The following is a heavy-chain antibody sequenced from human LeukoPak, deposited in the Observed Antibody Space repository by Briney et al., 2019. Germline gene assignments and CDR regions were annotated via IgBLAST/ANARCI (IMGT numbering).Heavy chain of an antibody. J-gene: IGHJ6*02. V-gene: IGHV1-69*13. D-gene: IGHD6-19*01. CDR1: GGTFSSYA. CDR2: IIPIFGTA. CDR3: ARDGNSSGWYSRYYYYGMDV. Sequence: SVKVSCKASGGTFSSYAIRWVRQAPGQGREWMGGIIPIFGTANYGQKFQGRVTITADESTRTAYMELSRLRSEDTAVYYCARDGNSSGWYSRYYYYGMDVWGQGTTVTVSS.